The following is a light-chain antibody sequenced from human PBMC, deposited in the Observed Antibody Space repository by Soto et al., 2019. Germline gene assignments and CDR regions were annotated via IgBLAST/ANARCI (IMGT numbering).Light chain of an antibody. V-gene: IGKV3-15*01. CDR1: QNVRSN. CDR3: QQYNNRPLT. Sequence: EIVITQSTATRSVSPGERSTVSCRASQNVRSNLAWYQQKPGQAPRLLIYGASTRVTGIPARFSGSGSETEFTLTISNLQSEDCAVYYCQQYNNRPLTFGGGTKVDIK. J-gene: IGKJ4*01. CDR2: GAS.